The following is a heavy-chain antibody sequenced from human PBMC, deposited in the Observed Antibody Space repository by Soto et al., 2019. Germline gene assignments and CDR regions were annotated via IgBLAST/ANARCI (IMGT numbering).Heavy chain of an antibody. CDR2: IHHSGST. CDR3: ASSKRGYINWYFDL. D-gene: IGHD5-12*01. Sequence: QVQLQESGPGLVKPSGTLSLTCAVSGGSISSSNWWSWVRQPPGKGLEWIGEIHHSGSTNYNPSLKSRVTISVDKSKNQFSLKLSSVTAADTAVYYCASSKRGYINWYFDLWGRGTLVTVSS. V-gene: IGHV4-4*02. CDR1: GGSISSSNW. J-gene: IGHJ2*01.